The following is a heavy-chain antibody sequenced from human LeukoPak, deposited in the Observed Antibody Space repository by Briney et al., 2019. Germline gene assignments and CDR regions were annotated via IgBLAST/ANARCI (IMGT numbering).Heavy chain of an antibody. V-gene: IGHV3-23*01. CDR3: ARGGSVFAYFFDY. J-gene: IGHJ4*02. Sequence: GGSLRLSCAASGFTFSSYWMSWVRQAPGKGLEWVSAISGSGGTTYYAASVKGRFTISRDSSTNTLYLQLSSLRAEDTAIYYCARGGSVFAYFFDYWGQGTLVTVSS. CDR2: ISGSGGTT. CDR1: GFTFSSYW. D-gene: IGHD3-10*01.